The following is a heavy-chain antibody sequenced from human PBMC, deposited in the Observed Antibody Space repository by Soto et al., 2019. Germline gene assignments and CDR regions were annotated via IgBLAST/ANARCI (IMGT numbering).Heavy chain of an antibody. CDR2: IYHSGST. J-gene: IGHJ4*02. CDR3: ARDRVPNLRFLEWPLHYFDY. D-gene: IGHD3-3*01. V-gene: IGHV4-38-2*02. Sequence: SETLSLTCAVSGYSISSGYYWGWIRQPPGKGLEWIGSIYHSGSTYYNPSLKSRVTISVDTSKNQFSLKLSSVTAADTAVYYCARDRVPNLRFLEWPLHYFDYWGQGTLVTVSS. CDR1: GYSISSGYY.